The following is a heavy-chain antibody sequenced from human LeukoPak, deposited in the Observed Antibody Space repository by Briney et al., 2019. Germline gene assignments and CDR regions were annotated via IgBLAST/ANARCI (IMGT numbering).Heavy chain of an antibody. CDR2: ISGSGGST. D-gene: IGHD6-19*01. V-gene: IGHV3-23*01. CDR1: GFTFSSYA. J-gene: IGHJ4*02. Sequence: GGSLRLSCAVSGFTFSSYAMSWVRQAPGKGLEWVSAISGSGGSTYYADSVKGRFTISRDNSKNTLYLQMNSLRAEDTAVYYCAKERYSSGWSDSFHYWGQGTLVTVSS. CDR3: AKERYSSGWSDSFHY.